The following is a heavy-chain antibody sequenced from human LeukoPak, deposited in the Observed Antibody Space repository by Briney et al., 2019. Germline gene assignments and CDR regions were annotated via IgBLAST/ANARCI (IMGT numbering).Heavy chain of an antibody. Sequence: ASVKVSCKASGYTFTSYGISWVRQAPAQGLEGMGGIIPIFGTANYAQKFQGRVTITADESTSTAYMELSSLRSEDTAVYYCARESGCSSTSCYPNNWFDPWGQGTLVTVSS. CDR3: ARESGCSSTSCYPNNWFDP. V-gene: IGHV1-69*13. CDR2: IIPIFGTA. D-gene: IGHD2-2*01. J-gene: IGHJ5*02. CDR1: GYTFTSYG.